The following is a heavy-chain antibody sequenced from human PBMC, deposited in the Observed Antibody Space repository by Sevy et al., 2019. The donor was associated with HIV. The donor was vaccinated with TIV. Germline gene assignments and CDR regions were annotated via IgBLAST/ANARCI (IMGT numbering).Heavy chain of an antibody. CDR1: GLTFSSHA. Sequence: GGSLRLSCAASGLTFSSHAMSWVRQPPGRGLEWVSAISGSGETTSYADSVKGRFTISRDNSKNTLYLQMNSLRAEDTAVYYCAKEPPGQYFQHWGQGTLVTVSS. V-gene: IGHV3-23*01. CDR2: ISGSGETT. J-gene: IGHJ1*01. CDR3: AKEPPGQYFQH.